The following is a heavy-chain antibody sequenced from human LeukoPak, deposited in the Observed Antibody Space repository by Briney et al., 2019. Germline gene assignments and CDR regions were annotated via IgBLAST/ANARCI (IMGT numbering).Heavy chain of an antibody. CDR1: GASIGSYD. D-gene: IGHD3-22*01. CDR3: ARQPPRGYYDSSGNYFDY. V-gene: IGHV4-59*08. Sequence: SETLSLTCTVSGASIGSYDWSWIRQPPRKGLEWIGTIYYSGTSNYNPSLLSRVIVSLDTSKNQFPLQLSSVTAADTAVYYCARQPPRGYYDSSGNYFDYWGQGTLVTVSS. CDR2: IYYSGTS. J-gene: IGHJ4*02.